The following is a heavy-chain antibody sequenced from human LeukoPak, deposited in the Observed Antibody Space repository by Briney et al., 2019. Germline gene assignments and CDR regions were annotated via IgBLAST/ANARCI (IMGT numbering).Heavy chain of an antibody. V-gene: IGHV1-2*02. CDR2: INPNSGGT. J-gene: IGHJ6*03. CDR3: ARAVGRYGPYYMDV. Sequence: ASVKVSCKASGYTFTGYYMHWVRQAPGQGLEWMGWINPNSGGTNYAQKFQGRVTMTRDTSISTAYMELSRLRSDDTAVYYCARAVGRYGPYYMDVWGKGTTVTVSS. CDR1: GYTFTGYY. D-gene: IGHD3-10*01.